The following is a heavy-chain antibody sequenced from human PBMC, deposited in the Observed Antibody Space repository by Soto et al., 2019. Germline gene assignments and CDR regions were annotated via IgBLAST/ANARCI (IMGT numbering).Heavy chain of an antibody. CDR1: GDYISTYY. CDR3: ERVIPTMDIYRMDV. D-gene: IGHD3-10*01. J-gene: IGHJ6*02. Sequence: SETLSLTCTVSGDYISTYYWSWIRQPAGKGLEWIGRIHPSGSTNYHPSLKSRVSMSVDTSMNQISLKLTTVTAADTAVYYCERVIPTMDIYRMDVWGQGTTVTVYS. CDR2: IHPSGST. V-gene: IGHV4-4*07.